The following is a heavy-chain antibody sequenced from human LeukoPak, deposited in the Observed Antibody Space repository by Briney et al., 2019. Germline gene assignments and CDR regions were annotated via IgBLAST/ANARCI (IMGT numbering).Heavy chain of an antibody. J-gene: IGHJ4*02. D-gene: IGHD5-12*01. CDR2: ISAYNGDT. V-gene: IGHV1-18*01. CDR3: ARRPGYDRRLSSLDY. CDR1: GYTFTSYG. Sequence: ASVKVSCKASGYTFTSYGISWVRQAPGQGLEWMGWISAYNGDTRYAQKFQGRLTVTTDTSTTTAYMELRSLSSDDTATYYCARRPGYDRRLSSLDYRGQGTLVTVSS.